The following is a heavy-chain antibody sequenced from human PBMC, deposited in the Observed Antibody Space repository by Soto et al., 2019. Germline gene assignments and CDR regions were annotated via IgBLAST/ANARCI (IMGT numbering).Heavy chain of an antibody. V-gene: IGHV1-18*01. CDR1: GYTFTSYG. CDR2: ISAYNGNT. Sequence: QVQLVQSGAEVKKPGASVKVSCKASGYTFTSYGISWVRQAPGQGLEWMGWISAYNGNTNYAQKLQGRVTMTTDTSKSPAYLELRGLRSDETAVYYCARVPWLQRPPALYNWFVPWGQGTLVPVSS. CDR3: ARVPWLQRPPALYNWFVP. D-gene: IGHD6-19*01. J-gene: IGHJ5*02.